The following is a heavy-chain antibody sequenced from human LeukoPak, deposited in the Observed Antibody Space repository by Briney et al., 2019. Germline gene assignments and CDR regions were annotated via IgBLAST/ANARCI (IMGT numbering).Heavy chain of an antibody. CDR3: ARAVAGDDAFDI. V-gene: IGHV4-39*07. D-gene: IGHD6-19*01. Sequence: SETLSLTCSVSGGSISGSSSYWGWIRQPPGKGLEWIGSIYYSGSTYDNPALKSRVTISVDTSKNQFSLKLSSVTAADTAVYYRARAVAGDDAFDIWGQGTMVTVSS. CDR2: IYYSGST. CDR1: GGSISGSSSY. J-gene: IGHJ3*02.